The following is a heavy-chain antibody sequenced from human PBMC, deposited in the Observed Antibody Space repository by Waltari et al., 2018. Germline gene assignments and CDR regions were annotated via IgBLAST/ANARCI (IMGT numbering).Heavy chain of an antibody. CDR2: IYYSGST. CDR3: ARGLAKHYDFWSGHYGHYGMDV. V-gene: IGHV4-59*01. D-gene: IGHD3-3*01. Sequence: QVQLQESGPGLVKPSETLSLTCTVSGGSISSYYWSWIRQPPGKGLEWIGYIYYSGSTNYNPSLKSRVTISVDTSKNQFSLKLSSVTAADTAVYYCARGLAKHYDFWSGHYGHYGMDVWGQGTTVTVSS. J-gene: IGHJ6*02. CDR1: GGSISSYY.